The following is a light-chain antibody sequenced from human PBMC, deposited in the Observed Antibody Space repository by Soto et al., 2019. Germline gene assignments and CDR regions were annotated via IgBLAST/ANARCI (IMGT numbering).Light chain of an antibody. CDR2: DAS. J-gene: IGLJ2*01. CDR1: SSDVGGYNY. CDR3: SSYTSSNTPI. V-gene: IGLV2-14*03. Sequence: QSALTQPASVSGSPGQSITISCTGTSSDVGGYNYVSWYQQHPGKVPRLMIYDASNRPSGVSNRFSGSKSGNTASLTISGLQAEDEADYYCSSYTSSNTPIFGGGTQLTVL.